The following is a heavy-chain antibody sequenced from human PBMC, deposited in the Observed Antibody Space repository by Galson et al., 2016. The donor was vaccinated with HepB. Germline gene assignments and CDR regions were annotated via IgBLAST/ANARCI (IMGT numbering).Heavy chain of an antibody. V-gene: IGHV4-59*01. Sequence: ETLSLTCTVSDDSIRNYYWNWIRQPPGKGLEWIGCIHYSGSSKCNPPLKSRVTMSVDTSKNQFSLRLSSVTAADTAVYYCARWGTYSEKHAFDIWGQGTMVTVSS. D-gene: IGHD3-16*01. CDR1: DDSIRNYY. CDR2: IHYSGSS. CDR3: ARWGTYSEKHAFDI. J-gene: IGHJ3*02.